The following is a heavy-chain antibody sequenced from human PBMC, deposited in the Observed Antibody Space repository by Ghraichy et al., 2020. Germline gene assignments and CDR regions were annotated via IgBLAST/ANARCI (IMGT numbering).Heavy chain of an antibody. CDR2: ISGSGGST. D-gene: IGHD3-3*01. CDR3: AKRREWLYYFYY. Sequence: GGSLRLSCAASGFTFSSYAMSWVRQAPGKGLEWVSAISGSGGSTYYADSVKGRFTISRDNSKNTLYLQMNSLSAEDTAVYYCAKRREWLYYFYYWGQGTLVTVSS. CDR1: GFTFSSYA. V-gene: IGHV3-23*01. J-gene: IGHJ4*02.